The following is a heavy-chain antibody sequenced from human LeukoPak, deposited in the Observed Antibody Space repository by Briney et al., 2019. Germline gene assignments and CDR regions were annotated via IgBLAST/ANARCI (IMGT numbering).Heavy chain of an antibody. CDR2: IYPGDSET. CDR1: GFSFTSYW. D-gene: IGHD2-2*02. V-gene: IGHV5-51*01. Sequence: GESLQISCKASGFSFTSYWIGWVRQMPGKGLEWMGIIYPGDSETRYSPSFQGQVTISADNSISTAYLQWSSLKASDTAMYYCSRRYCSSTNCYSHFDYWGQGTLVTVSS. J-gene: IGHJ4*02. CDR3: SRRYCSSTNCYSHFDY.